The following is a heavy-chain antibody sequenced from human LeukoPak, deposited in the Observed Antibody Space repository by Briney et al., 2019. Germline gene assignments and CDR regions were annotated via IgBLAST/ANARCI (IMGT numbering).Heavy chain of an antibody. CDR2: IYTSGST. J-gene: IGHJ4*02. Sequence: KPSETLSLTCTVSGGSIGSYYWSWIRQPAGKGLEWIGRIYTSGSTNYNPSLKSRVTMSVDMSTNQFSLKLSSVTAADTAVYYCARAGDSSGYEYYFDYWGQGTLVTVSS. D-gene: IGHD3-22*01. CDR1: GGSIGSYY. CDR3: ARAGDSSGYEYYFDY. V-gene: IGHV4-4*07.